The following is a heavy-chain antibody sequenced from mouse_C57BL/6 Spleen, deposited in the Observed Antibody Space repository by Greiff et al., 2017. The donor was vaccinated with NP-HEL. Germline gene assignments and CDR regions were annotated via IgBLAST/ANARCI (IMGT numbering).Heavy chain of an antibody. J-gene: IGHJ2*01. V-gene: IGHV1-26*01. CDR2: INPNNGGT. D-gene: IGHD2-1*01. Sequence: EVQLQQSGPELVKPGASVKISCKASGYTFTDYYMNWVKQSHGKSLEWIGDINPNNGGTSYNQKFKGKATLTVDKSSSTAYMELRSLTSEDSAVYYCARPIYYGNWDYWGQGTTLTVSS. CDR3: ARPIYYGNWDY. CDR1: GYTFTDYY.